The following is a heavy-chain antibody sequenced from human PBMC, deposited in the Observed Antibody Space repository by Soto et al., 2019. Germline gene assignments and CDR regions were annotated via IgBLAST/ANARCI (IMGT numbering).Heavy chain of an antibody. Sequence: GGSLRLSCALSGFSVSSNYLSCVRQAPGKGLEWVSVHYSGGSTYYADSVQGRSTISRDKSNNTLYLQMRRVRAEDTAVYFCARHRHPRGTVGATSPLDPWGQGTQVTVSS. CDR3: ARHRHPRGTVGATSPLDP. CDR1: GFSVSSNY. J-gene: IGHJ5*02. V-gene: IGHV3-53*01. D-gene: IGHD1-26*01. CDR2: HYSGGST.